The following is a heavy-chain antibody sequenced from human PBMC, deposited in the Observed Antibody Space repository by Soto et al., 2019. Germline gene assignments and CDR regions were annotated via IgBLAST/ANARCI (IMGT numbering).Heavy chain of an antibody. Sequence: ASVKVSCKASGYTFTSYGMNWVRQAPGQRLEWMGWINAGNGNTKYSQKFQGRVTITRDTSASTAYMELSSLRSEDTAVYYCARTHCSSTRCYVGSWDYWGQGILVTVFS. D-gene: IGHD2-2*01. J-gene: IGHJ4*02. CDR3: ARTHCSSTRCYVGSWDY. CDR2: INAGNGNT. CDR1: GYTFTSYG. V-gene: IGHV1-3*01.